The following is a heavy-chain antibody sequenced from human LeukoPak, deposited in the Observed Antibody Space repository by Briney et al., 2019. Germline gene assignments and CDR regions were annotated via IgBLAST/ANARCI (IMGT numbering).Heavy chain of an antibody. D-gene: IGHD4-17*01. V-gene: IGHV1-46*03. CDR3: ARAHGDYAGGGY. Sequence: ASVKVSCKASGYTFTSYYMHWVRQAPGQGLEWMGIINPSGGSTSYAQKFQGRVTMTRDTSTSTVYMELSSLRSEDTAVYYRARAHGDYAGGGYWGQGTLVTVSS. CDR1: GYTFTSYY. J-gene: IGHJ4*02. CDR2: INPSGGST.